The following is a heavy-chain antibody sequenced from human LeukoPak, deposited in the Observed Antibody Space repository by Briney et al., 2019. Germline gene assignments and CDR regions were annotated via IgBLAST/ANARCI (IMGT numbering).Heavy chain of an antibody. CDR1: GFTFSDYY. CDR3: AKNLGPVDY. V-gene: IGHV3-11*03. J-gene: IGHJ4*02. CDR2: ISSSSSYT. Sequence: GGSLRLSCAASGFTFSDYYMSWIRQAPGKGLEWVSYISSSSSYTNYADSVKGRFTISRDNSKNTLYLQMNSLRAEDTAVYYCAKNLGPVDYWGQGTLVTVSS.